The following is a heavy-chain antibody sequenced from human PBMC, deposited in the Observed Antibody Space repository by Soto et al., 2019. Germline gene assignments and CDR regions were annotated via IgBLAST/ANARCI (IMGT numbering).Heavy chain of an antibody. V-gene: IGHV3-23*01. CDR1: GFTFSSYA. CDR3: AKVPYRVRGVIISPFDY. Sequence: EVQLLESGGGLVQPGGSLRLSCAASGFTFSSYAMSWVRQAPGKGLEWVSAISGSGGSTYYADSVKGRFTISRDNSKNTLYLQMNSLRAEDTAVYYCAKVPYRVRGVIISPFDYWGQGTLVTVSS. D-gene: IGHD3-10*01. CDR2: ISGSGGST. J-gene: IGHJ4*02.